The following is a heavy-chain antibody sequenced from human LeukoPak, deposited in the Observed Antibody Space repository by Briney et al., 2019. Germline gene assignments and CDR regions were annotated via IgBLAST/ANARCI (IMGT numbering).Heavy chain of an antibody. V-gene: IGHV1-2*02. CDR1: GYTFTGYY. J-gene: IGHJ4*02. D-gene: IGHD6-19*01. CDR3: ARDLRIAVAGTTDY. CDR2: INPNSGGT. Sequence: ASVKVSCKASGYTFTGYYMHWVRQAPGQGLEWMGWINPNSGGTNYAQKFQGRVTMTRDTSISTAYMELSRLRSDDTAVYYCARDLRIAVAGTTDYWGQGTLVTVSS.